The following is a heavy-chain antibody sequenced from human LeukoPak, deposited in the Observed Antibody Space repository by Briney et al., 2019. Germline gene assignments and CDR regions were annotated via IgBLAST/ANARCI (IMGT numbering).Heavy chain of an antibody. CDR2: ISGRATTT. CDR3: AKSYYYAGYYFDH. D-gene: IGHD3-10*01. Sequence: GGSLRLSCAASGFTFRSYAMSWVRQAPGKGLEWVSGISGRATTTHYADSVTGRFTISRDNSKNTLDLQMSSLRADDTAVYYCAKSYYYAGYYFDHWGQGTLVTVSS. CDR1: GFTFRSYA. V-gene: IGHV3-23*01. J-gene: IGHJ4*02.